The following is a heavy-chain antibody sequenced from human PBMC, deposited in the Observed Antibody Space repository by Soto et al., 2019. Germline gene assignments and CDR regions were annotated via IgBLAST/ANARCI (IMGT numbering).Heavy chain of an antibody. CDR2: IIPIFGTA. Sequence: ASVKVSCKASGGTFSSYAISWVRQAPGQGLEWMGGIIPIFGTANYAQKFQGRVTITADESTSTAYMELSSLRSADTAVYYCARIKYDFWSGSTKEYYYYGMDVWGQGTTVTVSS. J-gene: IGHJ6*02. D-gene: IGHD3-3*01. V-gene: IGHV1-69*13. CDR1: GGTFSSYA. CDR3: ARIKYDFWSGSTKEYYYYGMDV.